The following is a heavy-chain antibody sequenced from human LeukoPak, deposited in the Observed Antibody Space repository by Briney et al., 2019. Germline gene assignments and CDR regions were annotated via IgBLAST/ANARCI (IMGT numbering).Heavy chain of an antibody. CDR2: ISSSSSYI. J-gene: IGHJ6*02. CDR3: ARDPQWLVYYYYYYGMDV. V-gene: IGHV3-21*01. Sequence: GGSLRLSCAASGFTFSTYVMRWVRQAPGKGLEWVSSISSSSSYIYYADSVKGRFTISRDNAKNSLYLQMNSLRAEDTAVYYCARDPQWLVYYYYYYGMDVWGQGTTVTVSS. CDR1: GFTFSTYV. D-gene: IGHD6-19*01.